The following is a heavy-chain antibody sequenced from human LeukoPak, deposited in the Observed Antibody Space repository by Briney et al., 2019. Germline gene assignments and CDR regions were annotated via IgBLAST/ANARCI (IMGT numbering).Heavy chain of an antibody. J-gene: IGHJ4*02. Sequence: GGSLRLSCAASGFTFSSYAMSWVRQAPGKGLEWVSAIRGSGGSTYYADSVKGRFTISRDNSKNTLYLQMNSLRAEDTAVYYCAKDLAVAGSIFDYWGQGTLVTVSS. CDR2: IRGSGGST. V-gene: IGHV3-23*01. D-gene: IGHD6-19*01. CDR1: GFTFSSYA. CDR3: AKDLAVAGSIFDY.